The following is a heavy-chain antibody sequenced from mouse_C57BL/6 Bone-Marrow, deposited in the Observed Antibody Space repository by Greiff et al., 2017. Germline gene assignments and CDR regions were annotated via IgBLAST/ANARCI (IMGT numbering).Heavy chain of an antibody. V-gene: IGHV1-55*01. D-gene: IGHD2-5*01. CDR3: ARPYYSNYWYFDV. J-gene: IGHJ1*03. Sequence: VQLQQPGAELVKPGASVKMSCKASGYTFTSYWITWVKQRPGQGLEWIGDIYPGSGSTNYNEKFKSKAKVTVDTSSSTAYMQLSSLTSEDSAVYDGARPYYSNYWYFDVWGTGTTGTVSS. CDR2: IYPGSGST. CDR1: GYTFTSYW.